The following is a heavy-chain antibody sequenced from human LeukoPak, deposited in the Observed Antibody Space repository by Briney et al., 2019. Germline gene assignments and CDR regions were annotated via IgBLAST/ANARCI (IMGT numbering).Heavy chain of an antibody. D-gene: IGHD6-13*01. J-gene: IGHJ3*02. CDR2: ISGYNGNT. V-gene: IGHV1-18*01. CDR1: GYTFTSYG. CDR3: VGQQLVPFLNAFDI. Sequence: ASVKVSCKASGYTFTSYGISWVRQAPGQGLEWMGWISGYNGNTNYAEKFQGRVTLTTDTSTSTAYMELRSLRSDDTAVYYCVGQQLVPFLNAFDIWGQGTMVTVSS.